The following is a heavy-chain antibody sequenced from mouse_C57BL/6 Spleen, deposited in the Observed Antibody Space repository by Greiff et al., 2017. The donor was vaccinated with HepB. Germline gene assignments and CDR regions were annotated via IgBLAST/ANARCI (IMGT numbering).Heavy chain of an antibody. V-gene: IGHV1-15*01. CDR1: GYTFTDYE. Sequence: VKLQESGAELVRPGASVTLSCKASGYTFTDYEMHWVKQTPVHGLEWIGAIDPETGGTAYNQKFKGKAILTADKSSSTSYMELRSLTSEDSAVYYCTRVRSYGYDGYYYAMDYWGQGTSVTVSS. CDR3: TRVRSYGYDGYYYAMDY. J-gene: IGHJ4*01. CDR2: IDPETGGT. D-gene: IGHD2-2*01.